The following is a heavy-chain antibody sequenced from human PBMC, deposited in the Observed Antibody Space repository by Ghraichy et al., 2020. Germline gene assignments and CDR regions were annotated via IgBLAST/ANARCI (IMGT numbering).Heavy chain of an antibody. CDR3: AREEGSGYVDY. V-gene: IGHV6-1*01. CDR2: TFYRSKWYN. Sequence: SQTLSLTCAISGDSVSSNSAAWGWIRQSPSRGLEWLGRTFYRSKWYNHYEPSVGSRIIIDPDTSKNQFSLQLNSVTPEDTAVYYCAREEGSGYVDYWGQGTLVTVSS. CDR1: GDSVSSNSAA. J-gene: IGHJ4*03. D-gene: IGHD6-19*01.